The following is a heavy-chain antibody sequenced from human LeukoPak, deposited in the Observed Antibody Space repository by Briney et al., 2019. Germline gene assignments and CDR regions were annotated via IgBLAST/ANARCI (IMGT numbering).Heavy chain of an antibody. CDR2: INGVGTAT. V-gene: IGHV3-74*01. D-gene: IGHD2/OR15-2a*01. CDR1: GFTFNEFW. J-gene: IGHJ5*02. Sequence: GGSLRLSCAASGFTFNEFWMFWVRQVPGKGLMWVSRINGVGTATTYADTVKGRFTIFRDNAKKTLYLQMNGLRDEDTAIYYCTRDLRNKGLDPWGQGTLVTVSS. CDR3: TRDLRNKGLDP.